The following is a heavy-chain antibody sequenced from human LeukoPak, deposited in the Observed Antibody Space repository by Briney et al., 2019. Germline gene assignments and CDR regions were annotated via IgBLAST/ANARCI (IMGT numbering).Heavy chain of an antibody. Sequence: GGSLRLSRAASGFTFSSYSMNWVRQAPGKGLEWVSSISSSGSYIYYADSMKGRFTISRDNAKKSLYLQMNSLRAEDTAVYYCARGHTALDYWGQGTLVTVSS. J-gene: IGHJ4*02. V-gene: IGHV3-21*01. D-gene: IGHD5-18*01. CDR1: GFTFSSYS. CDR3: ARGHTALDY. CDR2: ISSSGSYI.